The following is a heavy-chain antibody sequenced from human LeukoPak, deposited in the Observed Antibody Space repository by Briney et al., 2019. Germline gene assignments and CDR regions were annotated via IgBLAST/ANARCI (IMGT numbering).Heavy chain of an antibody. CDR1: GFTFSSYS. D-gene: IGHD6-19*01. J-gene: IGHJ4*02. CDR2: ISSSSSYI. CDR3: ARDIAVAGKAPYFDY. V-gene: IGHV3-21*01. Sequence: GGSLRLSCAASGFTFSSYSMNWVRQAPGKGLEWVSSISSSSSYIYYADSVKGRFTISRDNAKNSLYLQMNSLRAEDTAVYYCARDIAVAGKAPYFDYWGQGTLVTVSS.